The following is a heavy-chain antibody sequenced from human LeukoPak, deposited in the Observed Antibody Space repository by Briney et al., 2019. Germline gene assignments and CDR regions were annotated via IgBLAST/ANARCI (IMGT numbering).Heavy chain of an antibody. J-gene: IGHJ4*02. D-gene: IGHD2-2*01. Sequence: GGSLRLSCAASGFTFSNYAMSWVRQAPGKGLVWVSRINTDGSRASYADSVKGRFTISRDNAKNTLYLQMNSLRAEDTAVYYCARDPEGYCSSTSCFIDYWGQGTLVTVSS. CDR1: GFTFSNYA. CDR2: INTDGSRA. V-gene: IGHV3-74*01. CDR3: ARDPEGYCSSTSCFIDY.